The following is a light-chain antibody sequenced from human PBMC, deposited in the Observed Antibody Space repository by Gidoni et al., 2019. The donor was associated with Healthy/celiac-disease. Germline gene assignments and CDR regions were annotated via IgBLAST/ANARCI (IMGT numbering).Light chain of an antibody. J-gene: IGKJ5*01. V-gene: IGKV1-39*01. CDR1: QSISSY. Sequence: IQMTQSPSSLSASVGDRATLTCRASQSISSYLNWYQQKPGNAPKLLIYAASRLQSGVPSRCSGSGSGTDFTLTISSLQPEDFATYYCQQSYRTPRTFGQGTRLEIK. CDR3: QQSYRTPRT. CDR2: AAS.